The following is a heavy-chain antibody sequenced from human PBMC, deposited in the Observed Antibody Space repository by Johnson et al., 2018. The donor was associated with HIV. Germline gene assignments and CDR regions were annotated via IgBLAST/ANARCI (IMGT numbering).Heavy chain of an antibody. CDR2: ITSSGTTK. D-gene: IGHD4-17*01. CDR3: AKGYGDYEGNAFDI. V-gene: IGHV3-11*01. CDR1: GFTFSDYY. Sequence: QVQLVESGGGLVKPGGSLRLSCAASGFTFSDYYMTWIRQAPGKGLEYLSYITSSGTTKYYADSVKGRFTISRDNSKSTLYLQMNSLTADDTAVYYCAKGYGDYEGNAFDIWGQGTMVTVSS. J-gene: IGHJ3*02.